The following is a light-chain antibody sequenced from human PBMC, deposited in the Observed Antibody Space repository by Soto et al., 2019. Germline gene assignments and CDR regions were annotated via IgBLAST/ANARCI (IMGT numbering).Light chain of an antibody. V-gene: IGKV3-15*01. CDR3: QQYSKWPDT. CDR1: QSISIH. Sequence: EIVMTQSPATLSVSPGERATLSCRASQSISIHLAWYQQRPGQAPRLLIYAASTRATGIPARFGGSGSGTQFPLTISSLQSEDFAFYYCQQYSKWPDTFGQGTKLEIK. CDR2: AAS. J-gene: IGKJ2*01.